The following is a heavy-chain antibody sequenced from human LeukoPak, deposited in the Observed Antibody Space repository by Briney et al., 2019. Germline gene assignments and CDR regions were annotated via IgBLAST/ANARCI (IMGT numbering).Heavy chain of an antibody. Sequence: ASVKVSCKVSGYTLTELSMHWVRQAPGKGLEWMGGFDPEDGETIYAQKFQGRVTMTEDTSTDTAYMELSSLRSEDTAVYYCATDLNYYGSGSSLFPFRYWGQGTLVTVSS. J-gene: IGHJ4*02. D-gene: IGHD3-10*01. V-gene: IGHV1-24*01. CDR2: FDPEDGET. CDR1: GYTLTELS. CDR3: ATDLNYYGSGSSLFPFRY.